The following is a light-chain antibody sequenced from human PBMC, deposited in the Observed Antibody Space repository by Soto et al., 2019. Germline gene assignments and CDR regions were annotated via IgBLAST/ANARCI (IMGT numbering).Light chain of an antibody. Sequence: VMTQSRATLYVSPGERATLSCRASQSVNSNLAWYQQKPGQAPRLLMYGVSTRATGIPARFGGSGSATEFTLTISRLQAEDFGVYYCKQYSQWPLTFGGGTKVDIK. V-gene: IGKV3-15*01. CDR1: QSVNSN. J-gene: IGKJ4*01. CDR3: KQYSQWPLT. CDR2: GVS.